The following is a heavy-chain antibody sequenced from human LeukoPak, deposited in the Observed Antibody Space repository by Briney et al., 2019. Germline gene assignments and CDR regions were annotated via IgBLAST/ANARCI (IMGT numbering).Heavy chain of an antibody. CDR2: IKTVGSEK. V-gene: IGHV3-7*01. Sequence: GGSLRLSCKASGFTFSNSWMTWVRQTPGKGLEWVANIKTVGSEKYYVDSVKGRFTISRDNAKNSLYLQMNSLRAEDTAVYYCARDIYGSGDNWFDPWGQGTLVTVSS. D-gene: IGHD3-10*01. CDR3: ARDIYGSGDNWFDP. J-gene: IGHJ5*02. CDR1: GFTFSNSW.